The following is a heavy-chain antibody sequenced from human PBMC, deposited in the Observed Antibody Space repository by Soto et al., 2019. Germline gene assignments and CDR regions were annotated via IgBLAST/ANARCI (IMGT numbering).Heavy chain of an antibody. CDR2: IYYSGST. J-gene: IGHJ4*02. V-gene: IGHV4-59*01. D-gene: IGHD3-16*01. CDR3: ARTRGGDGYSPRFDY. CDR1: GGSISSYY. Sequence: SETLSLTCTVSGGSISSYYWSWIRQPPGKGLEWIGYIYYSGSTNYNPSLKSRVTISVDTSKNQFSLKLSSVTAADTAVYYCARTRGGDGYSPRFDYWGQGTLVTVSS.